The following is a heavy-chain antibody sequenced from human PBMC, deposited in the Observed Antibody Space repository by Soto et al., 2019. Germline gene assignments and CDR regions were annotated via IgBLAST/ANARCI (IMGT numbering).Heavy chain of an antibody. D-gene: IGHD2-15*01. CDR3: AKRRGAGGHFDY. CDR1: GFTFSSYA. Sequence: ETLRLSCAASGFTFSSYAMGWVRQGPGKGLGWVAVVSIGGSTHYADSVRGRFTISRDNSKNTLSLQMNSLTAEDTAVYFCAKRRGAGGHFDYWGQGALVTVSS. CDR2: VSIGGST. V-gene: IGHV3-23*01. J-gene: IGHJ4*02.